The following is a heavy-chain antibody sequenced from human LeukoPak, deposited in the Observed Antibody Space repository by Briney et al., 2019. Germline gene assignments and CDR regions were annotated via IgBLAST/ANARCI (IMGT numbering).Heavy chain of an antibody. CDR3: ARAGLGEYQLDFDY. CDR2: INPNSGGT. Sequence: GASVKVSCKASGYTFTGYYMHWVRQAPGQGLEWMGWINPNSGGTNYAQKFQGRVTMTRDTSISTAYMELSRLRSDDTAVYYCARAGLGEYQLDFDYWGQGTLVTVSS. CDR1: GYTFTGYY. D-gene: IGHD2-2*01. V-gene: IGHV1-2*02. J-gene: IGHJ4*02.